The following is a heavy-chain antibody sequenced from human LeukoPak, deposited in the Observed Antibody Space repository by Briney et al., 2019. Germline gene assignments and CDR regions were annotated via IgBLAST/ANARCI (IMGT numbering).Heavy chain of an antibody. CDR3: ARGALRYYYGSGTPPYFDY. D-gene: IGHD3-10*01. CDR1: GGSFSGYY. J-gene: IGHJ4*02. CDR2: INHSGST. Sequence: PSETLSLTCAVYGGSFSGYYWSWIRQPPGKGLEWIGEINHSGSTNYNPSLKSRVTISVDTSKNQFSLKLSSVTAADTAVYYCARGALRYYYGSGTPPYFDYWGQGTLVTVSS. V-gene: IGHV4-34*01.